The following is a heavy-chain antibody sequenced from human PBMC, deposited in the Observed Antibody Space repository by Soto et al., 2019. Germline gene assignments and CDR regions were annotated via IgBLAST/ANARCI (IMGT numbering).Heavy chain of an antibody. CDR2: ISSSSSTI. CDR3: ASGAGATNYYYYGMDV. D-gene: IGHD1-26*01. CDR1: GFTFSSYS. V-gene: IGHV3-48*02. J-gene: IGHJ6*02. Sequence: EVQLVESGGGLVQPGGSLRLSCAASGFTFSSYSMNWVRQAPGKGLEWVSYISSSSSTIYYADSVKGRFTISRDNAKNSLYLQMNSLRDEDTAVYYCASGAGATNYYYYGMDVGGQGTTVTVSS.